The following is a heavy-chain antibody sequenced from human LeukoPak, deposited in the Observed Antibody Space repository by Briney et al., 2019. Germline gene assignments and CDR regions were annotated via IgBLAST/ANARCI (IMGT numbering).Heavy chain of an antibody. CDR3: ARGSGETGGYYYVY. CDR2: FDPEDGET. D-gene: IGHD3-22*01. V-gene: IGHV1-24*01. CDR1: GYTLTELS. Sequence: GASVKVSCKVSGYTLTELSMHWVRQAPGKGLEWMGGFDPEDGETIYAQKFQGRVTITAAESTRTAYMELRTLRSEDTAIYYCARGSGETGGYYYVYWGRGTPVTVSS. J-gene: IGHJ4*02.